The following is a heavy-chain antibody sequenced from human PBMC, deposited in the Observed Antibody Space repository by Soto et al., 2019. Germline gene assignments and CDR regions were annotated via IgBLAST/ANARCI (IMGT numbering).Heavy chain of an antibody. CDR1: GFTFSSYA. CDR2: ISYDGNRK. Sequence: QVQLVESGGGVVQPGRSLRLSCAASGFTFSSYAMHWVRQSPGKGLEWVAVISYDGNRKYYADSVRCRPTISRDNSNKTLYLEMSSLRVEDTALYYCTRDRYGDDSSGNYHVRYYLDYWGQGTLVTVSS. J-gene: IGHJ4*02. D-gene: IGHD3-22*01. V-gene: IGHV3-30-3*01. CDR3: TRDRYGDDSSGNYHVRYYLDY.